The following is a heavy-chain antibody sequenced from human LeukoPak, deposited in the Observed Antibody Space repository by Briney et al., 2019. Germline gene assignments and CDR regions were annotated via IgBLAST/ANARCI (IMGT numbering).Heavy chain of an antibody. Sequence: GGSLRLSCAASGFTFSSYAMSWVRQAPGKGLEWVSAISGSGGSTYYADSVKGRFTISRDNSKNTLYLQMNSLRAEDTAVYYCAKAAIVVVPAAMLSPVDYWGQGTLVTVSS. V-gene: IGHV3-23*01. CDR2: ISGSGGST. D-gene: IGHD2-2*01. CDR3: AKAAIVVVPAAMLSPVDY. J-gene: IGHJ4*02. CDR1: GFTFSSYA.